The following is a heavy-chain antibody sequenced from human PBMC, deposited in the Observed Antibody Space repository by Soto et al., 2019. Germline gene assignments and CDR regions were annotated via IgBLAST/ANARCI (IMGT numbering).Heavy chain of an antibody. Sequence: EVQLVESGGGLVQPGRSLRLSCAASGFRFEDYAMHWVRQAPGKGLEWVSGIAWNSDIIGYVASVKGRFTISRDNGKNSLYLQMNSLRPEDTALYYCAKDHYGSAIYGRDVWGQWTTVTVSS. CDR1: GFRFEDYA. J-gene: IGHJ6*02. CDR3: AKDHYGSAIYGRDV. D-gene: IGHD3-10*01. V-gene: IGHV3-9*01. CDR2: IAWNSDII.